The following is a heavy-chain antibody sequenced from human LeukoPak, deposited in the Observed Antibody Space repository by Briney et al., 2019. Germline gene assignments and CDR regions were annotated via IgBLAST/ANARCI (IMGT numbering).Heavy chain of an antibody. Sequence: SETLSLTCTVSGGSISSSSYYWGWIRQPPGKGLEWIGSIYYSGSTYYNPSLKSRVTISVDTSKNQSSLKLSSVTAADTAVYYCARPISGWYYFDYWGQGTLVTVSS. CDR2: IYYSGST. J-gene: IGHJ4*02. CDR3: ARPISGWYYFDY. CDR1: GGSISSSSYY. V-gene: IGHV4-39*01. D-gene: IGHD6-19*01.